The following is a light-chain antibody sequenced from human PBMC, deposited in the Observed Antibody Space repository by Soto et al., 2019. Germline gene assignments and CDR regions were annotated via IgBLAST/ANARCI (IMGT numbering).Light chain of an antibody. J-gene: IGKJ2*01. CDR2: AAS. CDR1: RTKTPF. Sequence: DIQMTQSPSSLSASVETKSTFTCRPIRTKTPFLNWNKQKSGKAPKLVIHAASSLQSGVPSRFSGSGSGTDFTLTIGSLQPEDFATYYCQQSYSAPPTFGQGTRLDIK. CDR3: QQSYSAPPT. V-gene: IGKV1-39*01.